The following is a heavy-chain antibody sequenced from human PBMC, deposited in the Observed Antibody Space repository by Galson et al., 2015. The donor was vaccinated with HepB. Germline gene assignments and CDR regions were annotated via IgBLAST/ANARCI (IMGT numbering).Heavy chain of an antibody. CDR1: GFSLSTSGMC. D-gene: IGHD5-18*01. J-gene: IGHJ4*02. CDR2: IDWDDDK. V-gene: IGHV2-70*11. Sequence: ALVKHTQTLTLTCTFSGFSLSTSGMCVSWIRQPPGKALEWLARIDWDDDKYYSTSLKTRLTISKDTSKNQVVLTMTNMDPVDTATYYCARINRGYSYGGDYWGQGTLVTVSS. CDR3: ARINRGYSYGGDY.